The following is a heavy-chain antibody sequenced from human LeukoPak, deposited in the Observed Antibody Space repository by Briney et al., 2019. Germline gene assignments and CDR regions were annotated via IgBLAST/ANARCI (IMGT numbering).Heavy chain of an antibody. CDR1: GFTFSSYA. D-gene: IGHD3-10*01. J-gene: IGHJ4*02. Sequence: GGSLRLSCAASGFTFSSYAMHWVRQAPGKGLEWVAVISYDGSNKYYADSVKGRFTISRDNSKNTLYLQMNSLRAEDTAVYYCARDSLWFGELLGYFDYWGQGTLVTVSS. CDR2: ISYDGSNK. V-gene: IGHV3-30*04. CDR3: ARDSLWFGELLGYFDY.